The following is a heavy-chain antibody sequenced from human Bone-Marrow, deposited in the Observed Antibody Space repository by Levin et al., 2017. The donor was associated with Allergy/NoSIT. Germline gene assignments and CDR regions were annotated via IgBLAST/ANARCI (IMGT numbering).Heavy chain of an antibody. CDR2: ISYDGSNQ. CDR1: GFTFTTYS. V-gene: IGHV3-30-3*01. J-gene: IGHJ6*02. D-gene: IGHD3-3*01. CDR3: ARGGRSGYYYGLDV. Sequence: GGSLRLSCAASGFTFTTYSLHWVRQAPGKGLDWVAVISYDGSNQYYAESVKGRFNISRDNSKNTLYLQMNSLRPEDTAVYYCARGGRSGYYYGLDVWGQGTTVVVSS.